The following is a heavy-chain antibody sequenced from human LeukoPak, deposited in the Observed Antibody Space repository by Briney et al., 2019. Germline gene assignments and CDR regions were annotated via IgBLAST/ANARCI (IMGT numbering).Heavy chain of an antibody. J-gene: IGHJ4*02. CDR3: ARADDYGDLLFDY. D-gene: IGHD4-17*01. Sequence: GESLQISCQGSGSSFTSYWIGWVRPMPGKGLEWMGIIYPGDSDTRYSPSFQGQVTISADKSISTAYLQWSSLKASDTAMYYCARADDYGDLLFDYWGQGTLVTVSS. CDR2: IYPGDSDT. CDR1: GSSFTSYW. V-gene: IGHV5-51*03.